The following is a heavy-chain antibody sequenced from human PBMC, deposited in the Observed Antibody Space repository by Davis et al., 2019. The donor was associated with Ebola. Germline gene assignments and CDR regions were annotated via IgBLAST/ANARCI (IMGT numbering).Heavy chain of an antibody. CDR2: ISSSSSYI. D-gene: IGHD6-6*01. J-gene: IGHJ6*02. CDR3: ARVGAARHLGVYYYYYGMDV. V-gene: IGHV3-21*01. CDR1: GFTFSSYS. Sequence: GESLKISCAASGFTFSSYSMNWVRQAPGKGLEWVSSISSSSSYIYYADSVKGRFTISRDNAKNSLYLQMNSLRAEDTAVYYCARVGAARHLGVYYYYYGMDVWGQGTTVTVSS.